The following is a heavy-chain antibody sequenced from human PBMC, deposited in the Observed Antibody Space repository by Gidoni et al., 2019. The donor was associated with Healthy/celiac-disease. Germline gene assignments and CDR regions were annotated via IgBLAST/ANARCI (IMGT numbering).Heavy chain of an antibody. CDR2: IRSKANSYAT. CDR3: TRQSQGIPNG. J-gene: IGHJ4*02. Sequence: EVQLVESGGGLVQPGGSLKLSCAASGFTFSGSAMHWVRQASGKGLEWVGRIRSKANSYATAYAASVKGRFTISRDDSKNTAYLQMNSLKTEDTAVYYCTRQSQGIPNGWGQGTLVTVSS. CDR1: GFTFSGSA. V-gene: IGHV3-73*02. D-gene: IGHD5-18*01.